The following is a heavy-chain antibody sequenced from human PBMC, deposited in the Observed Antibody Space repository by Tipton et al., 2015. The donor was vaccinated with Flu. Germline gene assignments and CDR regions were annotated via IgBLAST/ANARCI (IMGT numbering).Heavy chain of an antibody. CDR3: TTDCSGGGCYSEGSYGY. Sequence: SLRLSCAASGFTFSNAWMSWVRQAPGKGLEWVGRIKSKSDGEKTDYAESVKGRFTVSRDDSKNTLYLQMNSLKTEDTAVYYCTTDCSGGGCYSEGSYGYWGQGTLVTVSS. D-gene: IGHD2-15*01. CDR1: GFTFSNAW. CDR2: IKSKSDGEKT. J-gene: IGHJ4*02. V-gene: IGHV3-15*01.